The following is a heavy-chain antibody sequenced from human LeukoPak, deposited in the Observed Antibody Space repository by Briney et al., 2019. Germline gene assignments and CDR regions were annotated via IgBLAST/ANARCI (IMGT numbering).Heavy chain of an antibody. Sequence: SETLSLTCTVSGGSLSGQYWSWIRQPAGKGLEWIGRIYTNEITDYNPSLTSRITMSVDTSKNQFSLRLSSVTAADTAVYYCARGPYRSNWFSSDFWGQGTLVTVSS. CDR1: GGSLSGQY. J-gene: IGHJ4*02. D-gene: IGHD6-13*01. CDR3: ARGPYRSNWFSSDF. V-gene: IGHV4-4*07. CDR2: IYTNEIT.